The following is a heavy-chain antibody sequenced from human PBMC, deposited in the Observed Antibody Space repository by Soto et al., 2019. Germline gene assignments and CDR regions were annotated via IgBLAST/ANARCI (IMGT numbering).Heavy chain of an antibody. CDR3: ARERGVAPPVAGNTHHYYYMDV. CDR1: GYSFTNYG. Sequence: QDQLVQSGAEVKKPGASVTVSCKASGYSFTNYGVTWVRQAPGQGLEWMGWISAFNGNTHYAQNLQGRVTMTTDASTRTAYMELRSLRSDDTAVYYCARERGVAPPVAGNTHHYYYMDVWGKGTTVTVSS. V-gene: IGHV1-18*01. J-gene: IGHJ6*03. D-gene: IGHD6-19*01. CDR2: ISAFNGNT.